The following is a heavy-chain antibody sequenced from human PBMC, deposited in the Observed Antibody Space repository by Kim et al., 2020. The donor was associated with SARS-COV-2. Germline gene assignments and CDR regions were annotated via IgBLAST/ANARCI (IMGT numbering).Heavy chain of an antibody. Sequence: GGSLRLSCAASGFTFSSYSMNWVRQAPGKGLEWVSSISSSSSYIYYADSVKGRFTISRDNAKNSLYLQMNSLRAEDTAVYYCARDFVDTAMVYYYYYGMDVWVQGTTVTVSS. D-gene: IGHD5-18*01. CDR3: ARDFVDTAMVYYYYYGMDV. V-gene: IGHV3-21*01. CDR1: GFTFSSYS. J-gene: IGHJ6*02. CDR2: ISSSSSYI.